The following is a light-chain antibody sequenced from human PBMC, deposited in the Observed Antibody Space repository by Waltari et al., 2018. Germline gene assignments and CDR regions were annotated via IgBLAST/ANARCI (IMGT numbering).Light chain of an antibody. CDR3: QQYNVWPPIT. Sequence: EIVMTQSPATLSVSPGHRATLSCRASQSIHDNVAWYQPKPGQAPRLLIYGASTRPTGIPARFRGSGSGTEFTLSISSLQTEDFGVYYCQQYNVWPPITFGQGTRLEIK. V-gene: IGKV3-15*01. CDR2: GAS. CDR1: QSIHDN. J-gene: IGKJ5*01.